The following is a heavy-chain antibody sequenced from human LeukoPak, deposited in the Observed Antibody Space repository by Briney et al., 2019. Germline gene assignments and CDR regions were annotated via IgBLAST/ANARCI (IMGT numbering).Heavy chain of an antibody. CDR1: GDSVSSNSAA. V-gene: IGHV6-1*01. CDR2: TYYRSKWYN. D-gene: IGHD2-2*03. CDR3: ARDSFYCGYCSSTSCYGGGCYGMDV. J-gene: IGHJ6*02. Sequence: SQTLSLTCAISGDSVSSNSAAWNWIRQSPSRGLEWLGRTYYRSKWYNDYAVSVKSRITINPDTSENQFSLQLNSVTPEDTAVYYCARDSFYCGYCSSTSCYGGGCYGMDVWGQGTTVTVSS.